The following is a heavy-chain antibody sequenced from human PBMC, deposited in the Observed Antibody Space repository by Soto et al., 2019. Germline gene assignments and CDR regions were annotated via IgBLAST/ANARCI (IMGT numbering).Heavy chain of an antibody. J-gene: IGHJ3*02. Sequence: QVQLQQWGAGLLKPSETLSLTCAVYGGSFSGYYWSWIRQPPGKGLEWIGEINHSGSTNYNPSRKSRVTISVDTSKNQFSLKLSSVTAADTAVYYCARGGSSRVVADAFDIWGQGTMVTVSS. CDR2: INHSGST. CDR1: GGSFSGYY. CDR3: ARGGSSRVVADAFDI. V-gene: IGHV4-34*01. D-gene: IGHD2-15*01.